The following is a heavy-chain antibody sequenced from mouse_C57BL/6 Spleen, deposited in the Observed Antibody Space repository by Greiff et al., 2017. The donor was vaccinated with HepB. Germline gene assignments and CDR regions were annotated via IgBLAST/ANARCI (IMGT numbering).Heavy chain of an antibody. J-gene: IGHJ3*01. V-gene: IGHV1-69*01. CDR2: IDPSDSYT. D-gene: IGHD1-1*01. Sequence: QVQLQQSGAELVMPGASVKLSCKASGYTFTSYWMHWVKQRPGQGLEWIGEIDPSDSYTNYNQKFKGKSTLTVDKSSSTAYMQLSSLTSEDSAVYYCARQVPSNSSSPPGFAYWGQGTLVTVSA. CDR1: GYTFTSYW. CDR3: ARQVPSNSSSPPGFAY.